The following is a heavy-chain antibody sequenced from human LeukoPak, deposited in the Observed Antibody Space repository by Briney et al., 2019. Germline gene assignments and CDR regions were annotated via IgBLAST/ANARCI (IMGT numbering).Heavy chain of an antibody. J-gene: IGHJ5*02. CDR3: ASHDPVFWYDSSGYPNWFDP. V-gene: IGHV4-59*08. Sequence: PSETLSLACTVSGGSISSYYWSWIRQPPGKGLEWIGYIYYSGSTNYNPSLKSRVTISVDTSKNQFSLKLSSVTAADTAVYYCASHDPVFWYDSSGYPNWFDPWGQGTLVTVSS. CDR2: IYYSGST. CDR1: GGSISSYY. D-gene: IGHD3-22*01.